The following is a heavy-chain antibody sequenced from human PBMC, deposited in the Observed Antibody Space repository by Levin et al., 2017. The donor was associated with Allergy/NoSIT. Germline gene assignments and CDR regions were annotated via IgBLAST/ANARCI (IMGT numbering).Heavy chain of an antibody. CDR3: ARETSRPTEGIPVGWFDP. V-gene: IGHV1-46*01. J-gene: IGHJ5*02. Sequence: GESLKISCKASGYTFTSYYVCWVRQAPGQGLEWMGIINPSDGSTTYAQRFQGRVTMTRDTSTSTVYMELSSLRSEDTAVYYCARETSRPTEGIPVGWFDPWGPGTLVTVSS. CDR1: GYTFTSYY. CDR2: INPSDGST. D-gene: IGHD2-8*02.